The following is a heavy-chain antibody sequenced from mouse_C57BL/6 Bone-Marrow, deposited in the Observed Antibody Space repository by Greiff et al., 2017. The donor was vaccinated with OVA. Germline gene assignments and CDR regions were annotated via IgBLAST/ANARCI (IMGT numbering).Heavy chain of an antibody. V-gene: IGHV1-82*01. J-gene: IGHJ3*01. CDR3: ARGDYYGSSYGWFAY. CDR1: GYAFSSSW. Sequence: QVHVKQSGPELVKPGASVKISCKASGYAFSSSWMNWVKQRPGKGLEWIGRIYPGDGDTNYNGKFKGKATLTADKSSSKAYMQLSSLTSEDSAVYFCARGDYYGSSYGWFAYWGQGTLVTGSA. D-gene: IGHD1-1*01. CDR2: IYPGDGDT.